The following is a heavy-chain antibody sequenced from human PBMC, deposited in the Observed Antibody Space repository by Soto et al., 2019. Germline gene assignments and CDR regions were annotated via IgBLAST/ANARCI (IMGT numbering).Heavy chain of an antibody. CDR1: GFTFSSYG. D-gene: IGHD3-3*01. CDR2: ISYDGSNK. V-gene: IGHV3-30*18. CDR3: AKEAYDFWSGYYSQPKHFDY. J-gene: IGHJ4*02. Sequence: ESGGGVVQPGRSLRLSCAASGFTFSSYGMHWVRQAPGKGLEWVAVISYDGSNKYYADSVKGRFTISRDNSKNTLYLQMNSLRAEDTAVYYCAKEAYDFWSGYYSQPKHFDYWGQGTLVTVSS.